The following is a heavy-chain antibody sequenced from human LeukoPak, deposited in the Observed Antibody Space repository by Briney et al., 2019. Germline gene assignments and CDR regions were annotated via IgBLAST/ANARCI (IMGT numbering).Heavy chain of an antibody. CDR2: ISSSSSYI. Sequence: GGSLRLSCAASGFTFSSYSMNWVRQAPGKGLEWVSSISSSSSYIYYADSVKGRFTISRDNAKNSLYLQMNSLRAGDTAVYYCASHTYYYDSSGYNWGQGTLVTVSS. J-gene: IGHJ4*02. V-gene: IGHV3-21*01. CDR1: GFTFSSYS. CDR3: ASHTYYYDSSGYN. D-gene: IGHD3-22*01.